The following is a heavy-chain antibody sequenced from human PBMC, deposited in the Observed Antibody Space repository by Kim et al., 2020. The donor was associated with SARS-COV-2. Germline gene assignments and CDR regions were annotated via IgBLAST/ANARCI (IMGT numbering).Heavy chain of an antibody. V-gene: IGHV3-48*04. CDR1: GFTFSSYS. CDR2: ISSSSSTI. Sequence: GGSLRLSCAASGFTFSSYSMNWVRQAPGKGLEWVSYISSSSSTIYYADSVKGRFTISRDNAKNSLYLQMNSLRAEDTAVYYCARDRYYYGSGSYYNVMERYNWFDPWGQGTLVTVSS. J-gene: IGHJ5*02. D-gene: IGHD3-10*01. CDR3: ARDRYYYGSGSYYNVMERYNWFDP.